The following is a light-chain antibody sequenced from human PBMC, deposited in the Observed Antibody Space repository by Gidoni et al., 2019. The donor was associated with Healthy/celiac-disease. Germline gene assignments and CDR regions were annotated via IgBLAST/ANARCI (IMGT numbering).Light chain of an antibody. CDR3: QQSYSTPFT. CDR2: AAS. J-gene: IGKJ3*01. Sequence: DIQMTPSPSSLSASVGDRVTITCRESQSISSYLNWYQQKPGKATKLLIYAASSLQIGVPSRFSGSGSGTDFTLTISSLQPEDFATYYCQQSYSTPFTFGPGTKVEIK. CDR1: QSISSY. V-gene: IGKV1-39*01.